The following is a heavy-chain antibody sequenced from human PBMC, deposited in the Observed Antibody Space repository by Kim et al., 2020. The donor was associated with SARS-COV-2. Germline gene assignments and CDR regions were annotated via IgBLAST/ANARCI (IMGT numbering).Heavy chain of an antibody. CDR3: ARELSWGGSYGPYYFDY. D-gene: IGHD1-26*01. V-gene: IGHV1-2*02. Sequence: ASVKVSCKASGYTFTGYYMHWVRQAPGQGLEWMGWINPNSGGTNYAQKFQGRVTMTRDTSISTAYMELSRLRSDDTAVYYCARELSWGGSYGPYYFDYWGQGTLVTVSS. CDR2: INPNSGGT. J-gene: IGHJ4*02. CDR1: GYTFTGYY.